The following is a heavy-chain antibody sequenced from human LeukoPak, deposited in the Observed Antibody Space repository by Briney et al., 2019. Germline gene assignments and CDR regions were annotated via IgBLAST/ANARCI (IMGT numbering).Heavy chain of an antibody. CDR3: ARGTMTTVTYYFDY. Sequence: SGTLSLTCGVSGGSVLNTNWWTWVRQPPGKGLEWIGEVHLDGRTNYNPSLESRLTMSVAVSENQVSLKLTSVTAADTAVYYCARGTMTTVTYYFDYWGQGTLVTVSS. J-gene: IGHJ4*02. D-gene: IGHD4-17*01. V-gene: IGHV4-4*02. CDR2: VHLDGRT. CDR1: GGSVLNTNW.